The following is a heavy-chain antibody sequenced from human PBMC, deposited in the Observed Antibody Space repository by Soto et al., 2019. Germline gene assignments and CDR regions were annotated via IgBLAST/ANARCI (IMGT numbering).Heavy chain of an antibody. Sequence: QVQLVESGGGVVQPGRSLRLSCAASGFTFSRYGMHWVRQAPGKGLEWVAVIWYDGSNKYYADSVKGRFTISRDNSKNTLYLQMNSLRAEDTAVYYCARDVSSGWYPGFDYWGQGTLVTVSS. V-gene: IGHV3-33*01. CDR1: GFTFSRYG. CDR3: ARDVSSGWYPGFDY. D-gene: IGHD6-19*01. CDR2: IWYDGSNK. J-gene: IGHJ4*02.